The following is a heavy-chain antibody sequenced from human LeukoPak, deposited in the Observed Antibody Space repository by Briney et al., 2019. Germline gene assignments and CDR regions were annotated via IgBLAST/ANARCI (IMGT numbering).Heavy chain of an antibody. Sequence: GGSLRLSCAASGFTFSDYYMSWIRQAPGKGLEWVSYISSSGSTIYYADSVKGRFTISRDNAKNSLYLQMNSLRAEDTAVYYCARAYSSGSRAGSMDVWGQGTTVTVSS. CDR3: ARAYSSGSRAGSMDV. J-gene: IGHJ6*02. CDR1: GFTFSDYY. D-gene: IGHD3-10*01. V-gene: IGHV3-11*01. CDR2: ISSSGSTI.